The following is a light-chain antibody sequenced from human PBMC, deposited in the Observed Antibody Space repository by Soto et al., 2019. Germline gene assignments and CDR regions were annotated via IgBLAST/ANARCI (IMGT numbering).Light chain of an antibody. V-gene: IGKV3-20*01. CDR2: GAS. CDR1: QSVSSNY. Sequence: EVMLTQSPGTLSLSPGERATLSCRASQSVSSNYLAWYQQKSGQAPRLLIYGASNRATGIPDRFSGSGSGTDFTLTIRRLEPEDFAVYYCQQYDTSPLPFGQGTKVEFK. J-gene: IGKJ1*01. CDR3: QQYDTSPLP.